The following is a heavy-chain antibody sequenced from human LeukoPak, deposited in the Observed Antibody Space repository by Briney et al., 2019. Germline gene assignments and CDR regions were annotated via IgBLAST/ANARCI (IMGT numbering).Heavy chain of an antibody. V-gene: IGHV3-33*01. J-gene: IGHJ4*02. CDR3: ARDASFYADDF. CDR2: IWSNGVTK. CDR1: GFTFSGYG. Sequence: PGGSLRLSCAAAGFTFSGYGMHGGREAPGKGLGWVAVIWSNGVTKHYADSVKGRFTISRDNSKSTLYLQMNSLTAEDTAIYYCARDASFYADDFWGQGTLVTVSS. D-gene: IGHD2-2*01.